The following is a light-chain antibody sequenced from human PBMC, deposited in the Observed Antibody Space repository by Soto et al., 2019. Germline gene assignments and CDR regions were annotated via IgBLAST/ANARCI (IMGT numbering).Light chain of an antibody. Sequence: LPQSPATLSLSPGERATLSCRASQGISSYLAWYQQKPGKAPKLLIYAASSLQSGVPSRFSGSGFGTDFTLTITSLQPEDFATYYCQQLNSYPITFGQGTRLEIK. CDR2: AAS. CDR3: QQLNSYPIT. V-gene: IGKV1-9*01. J-gene: IGKJ5*01. CDR1: QGISSY.